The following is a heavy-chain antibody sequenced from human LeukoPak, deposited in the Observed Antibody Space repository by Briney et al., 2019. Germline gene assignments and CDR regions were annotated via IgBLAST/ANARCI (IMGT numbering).Heavy chain of an antibody. CDR2: IDANNGDT. Sequence: ASVKISCKASGYTFRGNYIHWLRQAPGQGLEWMGWIDANNGDTKSAQKFQGRVTMSRGTSISTAYMDLSSLSPDDAAVYYCARDPSSVTLYFFDYWGQGTLVTVSS. D-gene: IGHD4-11*01. V-gene: IGHV1-2*02. CDR1: GYTFRGNY. J-gene: IGHJ4*02. CDR3: ARDPSSVTLYFFDY.